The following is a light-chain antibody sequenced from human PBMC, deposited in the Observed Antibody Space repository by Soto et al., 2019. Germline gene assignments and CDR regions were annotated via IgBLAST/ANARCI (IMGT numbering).Light chain of an antibody. Sequence: QPASVSGSRGQSITISCTGTSSDVGGYNYVSWYQQHPGKAPKLMIYDVSNRPSGVSNRFSGSKSGNTASLTISGLQAEDEADYYCSSYTSSSTLEVFGTGTKVTVL. CDR2: DVS. V-gene: IGLV2-14*01. J-gene: IGLJ1*01. CDR3: SSYTSSSTLEV. CDR1: SSDVGGYNY.